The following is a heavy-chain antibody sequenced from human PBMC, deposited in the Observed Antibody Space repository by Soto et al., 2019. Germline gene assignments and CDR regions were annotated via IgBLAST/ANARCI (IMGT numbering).Heavy chain of an antibody. D-gene: IGHD6-19*01. V-gene: IGHV1-46*01. CDR2: INPGGGST. J-gene: IGHJ4*02. CDR3: ARDAAVRLFDY. CDR1: GYTFTSYY. Sequence: ASVKVSCKASGYTFTSYYMNWLRQAPGQGLEWMGIINPGGGSTTYAQKFQGRVTMTTDTSTSTAYMELRSLRSDDTAVYYCARDAAVRLFDYWDQGTLVTVSS.